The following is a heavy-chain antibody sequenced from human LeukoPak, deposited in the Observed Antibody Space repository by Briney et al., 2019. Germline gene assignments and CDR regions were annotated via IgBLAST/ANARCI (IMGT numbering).Heavy chain of an antibody. Sequence: GGSLRLSCVTSGFIFSDYYMSWIRQAPGKGLEWVSHISSRGETTYYADSVKGRFTISRDNAKNSLYLQMNSLRVEDTAVYYCARGHPHGWELYLDYWGQGTLVTVSS. V-gene: IGHV3-11*04. CDR3: ARGHPHGWELYLDY. J-gene: IGHJ4*02. CDR1: GFIFSDYY. D-gene: IGHD1-26*01. CDR2: ISSRGETT.